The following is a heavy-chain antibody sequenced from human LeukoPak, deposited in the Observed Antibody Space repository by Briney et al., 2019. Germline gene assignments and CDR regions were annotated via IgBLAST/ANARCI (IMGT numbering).Heavy chain of an antibody. CDR3: ARGAVGMLGPNNPFDY. CDR2: INTNNGGT. V-gene: IGHV1-2*02. D-gene: IGHD1-26*01. J-gene: IGHJ4*02. CDR1: GYTFTGNY. Sequence: ASVKVSCKASGYTFTGNYLHWVRQAPGQGLEWMGWINTNNGGTSYAQTFLGRVTMTRDTSISTAYLDLVSLRSGDTAVYYCARGAVGMLGPNNPFDYWGQGTLVTLSS.